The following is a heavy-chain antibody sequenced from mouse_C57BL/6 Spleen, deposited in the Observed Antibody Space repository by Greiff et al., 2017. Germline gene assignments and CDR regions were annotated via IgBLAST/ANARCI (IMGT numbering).Heavy chain of an antibody. CDR3: ASYYYYEGYFDY. CDR2: INSDGGST. CDR1: EYEFPSHD. Sequence: EVQRVESGGGLVQPGESLKLSCESNEYEFPSHDMSWVRKTPEKRLELVAAINSDGGSTYYPDTMGRLFIISRDNTKKTLYLQMSSLRSEDTALYYCASYYYYEGYFDYWGQGTTLTVSS. D-gene: IGHD1-1*01. J-gene: IGHJ2*01. V-gene: IGHV5-2*01.